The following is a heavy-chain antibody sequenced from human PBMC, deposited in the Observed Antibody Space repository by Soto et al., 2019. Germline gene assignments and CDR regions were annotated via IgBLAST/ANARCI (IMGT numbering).Heavy chain of an antibody. Sequence: GGSLRLSCAASGFTFSSYAMSWVRQAPGKGLEWVSAISGSGGSTYYADSVKGRFTISRDNSKNTLYLQMNSLRAEDTAVYYCAGRCSGGSCYSYYYYYMDVWGKGTTVTVSS. J-gene: IGHJ6*03. V-gene: IGHV3-23*01. D-gene: IGHD2-15*01. CDR1: GFTFSSYA. CDR3: AGRCSGGSCYSYYYYYMDV. CDR2: ISGSGGST.